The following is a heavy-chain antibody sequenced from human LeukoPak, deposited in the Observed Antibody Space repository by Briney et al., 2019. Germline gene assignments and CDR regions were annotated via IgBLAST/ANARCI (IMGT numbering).Heavy chain of an antibody. CDR2: ISTDGYTT. V-gene: IGHV3-74*01. CDR3: AKSLDYGDYDVHYFDY. D-gene: IGHD4-17*01. Sequence: GGSLRLSCAASGLAFSAYKMHWVRQAPRKGLVWVSRISTDGYTTYYADSVKGRFTISRNDSKNTLYLQMNSLRAEDTAVYYCAKSLDYGDYDVHYFDYWGQGTLVTVSS. J-gene: IGHJ4*02. CDR1: GLAFSAYK.